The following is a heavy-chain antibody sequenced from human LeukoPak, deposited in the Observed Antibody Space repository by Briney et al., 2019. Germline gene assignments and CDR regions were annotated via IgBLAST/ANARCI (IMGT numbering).Heavy chain of an antibody. CDR2: IIPLLGIA. V-gene: IGHV1-69*04. CDR3: ARDEEMATVDY. CDR1: GGTFSSYA. D-gene: IGHD5-24*01. J-gene: IGHJ4*02. Sequence: SVKVSCKASGGTFSSYAISWVRQAPGQGLEWMGRIIPLLGIANYAQKVQGRVTITADKSTSTAYMELSSLRSEDTAVYYCARDEEMATVDYWGQGTLVTVSS.